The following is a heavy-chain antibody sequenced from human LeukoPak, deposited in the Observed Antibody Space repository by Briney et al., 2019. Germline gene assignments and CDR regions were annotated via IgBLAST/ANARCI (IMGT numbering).Heavy chain of an antibody. CDR2: ISSSGSTI. CDR3: ARIGSSGWYIDY. Sequence: GGSLRLSCAASGFTFSSYAMSWVRQAPGKGLEWVSYISSSGSTIYYADSVKGRFTISRDNAKNSLYLQMNSLRAEDTAVYYCARIGSSGWYIDYWGQGTLVTVSS. CDR1: GFTFSSYA. V-gene: IGHV3-48*04. D-gene: IGHD6-19*01. J-gene: IGHJ4*02.